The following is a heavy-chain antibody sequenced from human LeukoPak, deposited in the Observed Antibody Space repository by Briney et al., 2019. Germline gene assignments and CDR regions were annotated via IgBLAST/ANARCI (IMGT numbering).Heavy chain of an antibody. CDR2: IKSDGSSS. CDR3: ARSDYVDY. CDR1: GFTFSTYW. Sequence: GGSLRLSCAASGFTFSTYWMHWVRQAPGKGLVWVSRIKSDGSSSSYADSVKGRFSISRDNAKNTLYPQMNSLRAEDTAVYYCARSDYVDYWGQGTLVTVSS. V-gene: IGHV3-74*01. J-gene: IGHJ4*02.